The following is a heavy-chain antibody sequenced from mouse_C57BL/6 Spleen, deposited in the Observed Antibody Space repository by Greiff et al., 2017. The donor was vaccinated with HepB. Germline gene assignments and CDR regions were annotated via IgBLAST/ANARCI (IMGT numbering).Heavy chain of an antibody. V-gene: IGHV5-9-1*02. D-gene: IGHD2-3*01. CDR2: ISSGGDYI. CDR1: GFTFSSYA. Sequence: EVKLVESGAGLVKPGGSLKLSCAASGFTFSSYAMSWVRQTPEKRLEWVAYISSGGDYIYYADTVKGRFTISRDNARNTLYLQMSSLKSEDTAMYYCTRADGYYVEYFDVWGTGTTVTVSS. J-gene: IGHJ1*03. CDR3: TRADGYYVEYFDV.